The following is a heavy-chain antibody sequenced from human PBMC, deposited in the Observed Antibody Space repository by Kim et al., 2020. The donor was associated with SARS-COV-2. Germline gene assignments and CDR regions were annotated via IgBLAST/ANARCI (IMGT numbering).Heavy chain of an antibody. Sequence: SETLSLTCAVYGGSLSGYYWSWIRQPPGKGLEWIGEIDQSGRTNYNPSLRGRVTISVDTSKNQFSLKLRSVTAADTAVYYCARWDYYDRSTYYQPNYYYGLDVWGQGTTVTVSS. J-gene: IGHJ6*02. CDR1: GGSLSGYY. CDR2: IDQSGRT. V-gene: IGHV4-34*01. D-gene: IGHD3-22*01. CDR3: ARWDYYDRSTYYQPNYYYGLDV.